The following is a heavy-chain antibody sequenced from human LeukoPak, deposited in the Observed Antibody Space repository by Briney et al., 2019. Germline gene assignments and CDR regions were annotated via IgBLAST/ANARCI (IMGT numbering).Heavy chain of an antibody. V-gene: IGHV4-34*01. CDR1: AGSFSGYY. J-gene: IGHJ4*02. Sequence: PSETLSLTCAVYAGSFSGYYWAWLPQPPGKGREGSGEINLSGSTNYNPSLKSRVTISVDTSKNQFSLKLSSVTAADTAVYYCARGRRSKPYYYDSSGPPNWGQGTLVTVSS. D-gene: IGHD3-22*01. CDR2: INLSGST. CDR3: ARGRRSKPYYYDSSGPPN.